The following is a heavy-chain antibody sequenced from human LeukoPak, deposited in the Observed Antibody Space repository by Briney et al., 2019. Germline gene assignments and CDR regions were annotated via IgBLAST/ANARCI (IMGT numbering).Heavy chain of an antibody. Sequence: ASVKVSFKASGYTFTNYGISWVRQAPGQGLEWLGWISAYNGNTNYAQKLQGRVTMTTERSTNTVYMELRSLKSDDTAVYYCARDPLTGGDAFDIWGQGTMVTVSS. CDR1: GYTFTNYG. V-gene: IGHV1-18*04. J-gene: IGHJ3*02. D-gene: IGHD3-9*01. CDR3: ARDPLTGGDAFDI. CDR2: ISAYNGNT.